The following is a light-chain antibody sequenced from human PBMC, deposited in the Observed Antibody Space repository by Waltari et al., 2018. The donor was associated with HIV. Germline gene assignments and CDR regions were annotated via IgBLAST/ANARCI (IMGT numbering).Light chain of an antibody. J-gene: IGKJ2*01. V-gene: IGKV3-20*01. CDR3: QQYGVSPT. CDR2: GSS. Sequence: EIVLTQTPGTLSLSPGERGTLSCRASQSVSGNYLAWYQQRPGQPPRLLIYGSSSRPTDIPDRFSGSGSGTDFTLTISRVEPEDFVVYYCQQYGVSPTFGQGTKLEIK. CDR1: QSVSGNY.